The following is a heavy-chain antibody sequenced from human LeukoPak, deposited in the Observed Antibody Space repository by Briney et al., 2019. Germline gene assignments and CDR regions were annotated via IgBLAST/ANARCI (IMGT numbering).Heavy chain of an antibody. V-gene: IGHV4-34*01. CDR1: GGSFSGYY. D-gene: IGHD3-9*01. CDR2: INHSGST. CDR3: ARGQPILTGYSRGARFPTERNWFDP. J-gene: IGHJ5*02. Sequence: SETLSLTCAVYGGSFSGYYWSWIRQPPGKGLEWIGEINHSGSTNYNPSLKSRVTISVDTSKNQFSLKLSSVTAADTAVYYCARGQPILTGYSRGARFPTERNWFDPWGQGTLVTVSS.